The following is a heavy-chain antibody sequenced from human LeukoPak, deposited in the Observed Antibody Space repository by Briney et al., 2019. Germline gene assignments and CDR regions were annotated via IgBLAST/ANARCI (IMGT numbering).Heavy chain of an antibody. J-gene: IGHJ4*02. Sequence: ASVKVSCKASGYTFTSYDINWVRQATGQGLEWMGWMNPNSGNTGYAQKFQGRVTMTRNTSISTAYTELSSLRSEDTAVYYCARVTAYSSSWYLGYWGQGTLVTVSS. CDR3: ARVTAYSSSWYLGY. CDR1: GYTFTSYD. D-gene: IGHD6-13*01. CDR2: MNPNSGNT. V-gene: IGHV1-8*01.